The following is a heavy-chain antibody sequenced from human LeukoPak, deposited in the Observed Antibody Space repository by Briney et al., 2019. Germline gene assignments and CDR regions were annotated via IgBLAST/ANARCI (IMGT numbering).Heavy chain of an antibody. CDR1: GYTFTTYA. CDR2: INTGNGNI. D-gene: IGHD1-26*01. CDR3: ARTLSGSYYKVGWRGGDAFDI. J-gene: IGHJ3*02. Sequence: GASVKVSCKASGYTFTTYAMHWVRQAPGQRLEWMGWINTGNGNIKYSQKFQGRVTMTRDTSTSTVYMELSRLRSDDTAVYYCARTLSGSYYKVGWRGGDAFDIWGQGTMVTVSS. V-gene: IGHV1-3*04.